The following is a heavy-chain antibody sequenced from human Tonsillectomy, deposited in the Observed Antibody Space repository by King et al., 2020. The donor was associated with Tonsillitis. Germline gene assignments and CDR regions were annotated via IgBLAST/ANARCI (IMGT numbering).Heavy chain of an antibody. CDR1: GGSISSYY. CDR2: IYYSGST. Sequence: VQLQESGPGLVKPSETLSLTCTVSGGSISSYYWSWIRQPPGKGLEWIGYIYYSGSTNYNPSLKSRVTISVDTSKNQFSLKLSSVTAADTAVYYCAREHDYGDVYYFDYWGQGTLVTVSS. J-gene: IGHJ4*02. D-gene: IGHD4-17*01. V-gene: IGHV4-59*01. CDR3: AREHDYGDVYYFDY.